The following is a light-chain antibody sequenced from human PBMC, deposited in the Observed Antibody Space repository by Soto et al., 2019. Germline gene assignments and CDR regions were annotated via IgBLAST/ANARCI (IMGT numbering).Light chain of an antibody. CDR2: GAS. CDR3: QQYGSSLT. V-gene: IGKV3-15*01. Sequence: EIVMTQSPATLSVSPGERATLSCRASQSVSSNLAWYQQKPGQAPRLLIYGASTRATGIPAKFNGGGSGTEFTLTISRLEPEDFAVYYCQQYGSSLTFGGGTKVEIK. CDR1: QSVSSN. J-gene: IGKJ4*01.